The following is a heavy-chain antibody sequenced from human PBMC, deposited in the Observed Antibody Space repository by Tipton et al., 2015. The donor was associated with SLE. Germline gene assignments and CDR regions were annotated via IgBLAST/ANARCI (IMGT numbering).Heavy chain of an antibody. J-gene: IGHJ4*02. CDR2: IGPSDSDT. CDR1: GYSFTNSW. D-gene: IGHD3-10*01. CDR3: ARHLSGYYGPSFDY. Sequence: QSGPEVKKPGEALQISCKTSGYSFTNSWIVWFRHMPGKGLECMGMIGPSDSDTRYSPSFQGQVTISADKSISTAYLQWSSLKASDTAMYYCARHLSGYYGPSFDYWGQGTLVTVSS. V-gene: IGHV5-51*01.